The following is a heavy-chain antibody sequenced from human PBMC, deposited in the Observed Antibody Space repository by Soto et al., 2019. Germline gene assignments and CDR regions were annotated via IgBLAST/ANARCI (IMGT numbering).Heavy chain of an antibody. V-gene: IGHV4-59*01. Sequence: QVQLQESGPGLVKPSETLSLTCTVSGGSISSYYWSWIRQPPGKGLEWIGYIYYSGSTNYNPSLXGXVXIXLDTATNQVSLKLSSVTAADTAVYYCARVWGGAFDIWGQGTMVTVSS. CDR2: IYYSGST. CDR1: GGSISSYY. J-gene: IGHJ3*02. D-gene: IGHD3-10*01. CDR3: ARVWGGAFDI.